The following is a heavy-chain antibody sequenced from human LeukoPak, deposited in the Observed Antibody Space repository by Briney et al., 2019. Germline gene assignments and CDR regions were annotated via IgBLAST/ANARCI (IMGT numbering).Heavy chain of an antibody. CDR1: GFTFSSHS. V-gene: IGHV3-48*04. D-gene: IGHD3-10*01. J-gene: IGHJ3*02. Sequence: GGSLRLSCAASGFTFSSHSMNWVRQAPGKGLEWVSHISSSSTIYYADSVKGRFTISRDNAKNSLYLQMNSLRAEDTALYYCAKSYYYGSGSSHDAFDIWGQGTMVTVSS. CDR2: ISSSSTI. CDR3: AKSYYYGSGSSHDAFDI.